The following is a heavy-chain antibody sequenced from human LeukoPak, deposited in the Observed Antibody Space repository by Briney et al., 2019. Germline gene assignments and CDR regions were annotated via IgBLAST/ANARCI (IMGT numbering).Heavy chain of an antibody. D-gene: IGHD1-26*01. CDR3: ATPRGSGSYLAFDY. J-gene: IGHJ4*02. CDR1: GFSFSTYW. Sequence: GGSLRLSCETSGFSFSTYWMSWVRQAPGKGLEWVSSITSSSSYIYYADSVKGRFTISRDNAKNTLHLQMNSLRAEDTAVYYCATPRGSGSYLAFDYWGQGTLVTVSS. CDR2: ITSSSSYI. V-gene: IGHV3-21*01.